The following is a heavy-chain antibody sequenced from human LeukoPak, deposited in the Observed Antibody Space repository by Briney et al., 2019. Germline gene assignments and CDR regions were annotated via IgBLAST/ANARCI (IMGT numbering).Heavy chain of an antibody. CDR3: ARDLFSIAVAGDY. CDR1: GLTFTNHG. V-gene: IGHV3-33*01. D-gene: IGHD6-19*01. J-gene: IGHJ4*02. CDR2: VRNDGFDT. Sequence: PGTSLRLSCVTSGLTFTNHGFHWLRQAADKGLEWVAFVRNDGFDTYHSNSVKGRFSISRDDSKNTVYLQMNSLRAEGTALYYCARDLFSIAVAGDYWGQGTLVTVSS.